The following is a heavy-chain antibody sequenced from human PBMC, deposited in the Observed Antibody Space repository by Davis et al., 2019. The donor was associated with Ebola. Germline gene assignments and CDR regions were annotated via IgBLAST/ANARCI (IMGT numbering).Heavy chain of an antibody. CDR1: GGSFSGYY. CDR2: INHSGST. Sequence: MPSETLSLTCAVYGGSFSGYYWSWIRQPPGKGLERIGEINHSGSTNYNPSLKSRVTISVDTSKNQFSLKLSSVTAADTAVYYCARGIEKYYYGSGLGVWGQGTTVTVSS. V-gene: IGHV4-34*01. J-gene: IGHJ6*02. D-gene: IGHD3-10*01. CDR3: ARGIEKYYYGSGLGV.